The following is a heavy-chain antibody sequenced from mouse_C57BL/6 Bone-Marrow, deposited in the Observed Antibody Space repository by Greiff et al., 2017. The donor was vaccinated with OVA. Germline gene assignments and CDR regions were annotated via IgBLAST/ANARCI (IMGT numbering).Heavy chain of an antibody. V-gene: IGHV1-81*01. Sequence: VQLQQSGAELARPGASVKLSCKASGYTFTSYGISWVKQRTGQGLEWIGEIYPRSGNTYYNEKFKGKATLTADKSSSTAYMTLRSLTSEDSAVYFCARGLLRSWFAYWGQGTLVTVSA. J-gene: IGHJ3*01. CDR1: GYTFTSYG. CDR2: IYPRSGNT. CDR3: ARGLLRSWFAY. D-gene: IGHD1-1*01.